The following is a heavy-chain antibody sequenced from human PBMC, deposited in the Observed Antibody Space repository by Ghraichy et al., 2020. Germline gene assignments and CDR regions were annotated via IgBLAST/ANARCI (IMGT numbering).Heavy chain of an antibody. CDR1: GGSISSGDYY. V-gene: IGHV4-30-4*01. CDR2: IYYSGST. Sequence: SETLSLTCTVSGGSISSGDYYWSWIRQPPEKGLEWIGYIYYSGSTYYNPSLKSRVTISVDTSKNQFSLKLSSVTAADTAVYYCAREDRYSYGYGGMDVWCQVTTVTVSS. J-gene: IGHJ6*02. D-gene: IGHD5-18*01. CDR3: AREDRYSYGYGGMDV.